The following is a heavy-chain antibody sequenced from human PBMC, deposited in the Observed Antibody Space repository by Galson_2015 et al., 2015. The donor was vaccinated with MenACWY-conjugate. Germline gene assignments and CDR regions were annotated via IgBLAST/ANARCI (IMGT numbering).Heavy chain of an antibody. D-gene: IGHD2-21*01. Sequence: TLSLTCTVSGGSISSHHWSWFRQPPGKGLEWIGSIYYSGGTYYNPSLKSRVTISVDTSKNQFSLKLSSVTAADTAVYYCARDRWGYWFDPWGQGTRVTVSS. J-gene: IGHJ5*02. V-gene: IGHV4-59*11. CDR3: ARDRWGYWFDP. CDR2: IYYSGGT. CDR1: GGSISSHH.